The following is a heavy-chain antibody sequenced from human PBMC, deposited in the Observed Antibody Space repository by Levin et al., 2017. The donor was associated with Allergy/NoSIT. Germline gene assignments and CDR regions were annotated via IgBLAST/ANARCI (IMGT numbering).Heavy chain of an antibody. J-gene: IGHJ6*02. CDR1: GGSVSSGTYY. CDR2: INYRGVT. CDR3: ARNRIIVSGGNDYYYGMDV. D-gene: IGHD5/OR15-5a*01. Sequence: SETLSLTCSVSGGSVSSGTYYWSWIRRPPGKGLEWIGYINYRGVTKYNPSLKSRVTISVDTSKNEFSLKVTSVTAADTAVYYCARNRIIVSGGNDYYYGMDVWGQGTTVTISS. V-gene: IGHV4-61*01.